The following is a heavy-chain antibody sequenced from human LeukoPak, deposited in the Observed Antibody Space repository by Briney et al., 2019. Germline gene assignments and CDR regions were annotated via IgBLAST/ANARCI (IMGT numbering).Heavy chain of an antibody. CDR2: MNANSGNT. CDR3: ARGAGSDGRDWFDP. V-gene: IGHV1-8*01. D-gene: IGHD5-24*01. CDR1: GYTFINND. J-gene: IGHJ5*02. Sequence: GASVKVSCKASGYTFINNDINWVRQATGQGLEWMGWMNANSGNTGYAQKFQGRVSMTRDTSISTAYMELSSLRSDDTAVYYCARGAGSDGRDWFDPWGQGTLVTVSS.